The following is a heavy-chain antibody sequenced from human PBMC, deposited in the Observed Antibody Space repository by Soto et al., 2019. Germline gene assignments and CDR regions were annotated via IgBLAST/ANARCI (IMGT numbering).Heavy chain of an antibody. D-gene: IGHD3-3*01. CDR2: ISGSGGST. V-gene: IGHV3-23*01. J-gene: IGHJ4*02. CDR3: AKPSDYDFWSGYYANGNYFDY. CDR1: GFTFSSYA. Sequence: GGSLRLSCAASGFTFSSYAMSWVRQAPGKGLEWVSAISGSGGSTYYADSVKGRFTISRDNSKNTLYLQMNSLRAEDTAVYYCAKPSDYDFWSGYYANGNYFDYWGQETLVTVS.